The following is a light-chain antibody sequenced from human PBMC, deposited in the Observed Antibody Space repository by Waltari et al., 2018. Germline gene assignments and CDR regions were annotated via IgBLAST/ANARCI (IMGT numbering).Light chain of an antibody. CDR3: QQYYSTPRWT. CDR1: QSVLYTSDNKNY. Sequence: DIVMTQSPDSLAVSLGERATISCKSSQSVLYTSDNKNYLTWYQQKPGQPPKLLIYWASTRESGVPDRFSGSGSGTDFALTISSLQAEDVAVYYCQQYYSTPRWTCGQGTKVEVK. V-gene: IGKV4-1*01. J-gene: IGKJ1*01. CDR2: WAS.